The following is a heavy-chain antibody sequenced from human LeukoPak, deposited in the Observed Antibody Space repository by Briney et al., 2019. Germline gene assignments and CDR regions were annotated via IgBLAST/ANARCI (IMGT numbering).Heavy chain of an antibody. CDR3: AKGSTGSNYAEWAFDI. Sequence: PGGSLRLSCAASGFTVSSNYMSWVRQAPGKGLEWVSIIYRGGGTYYAGSVKGRFTASGDNSKNTLYLQMNSLRAEDTAVYYCAKGSTGSNYAEWAFDIWGQGTMVTVSS. CDR1: GFTVSSNY. J-gene: IGHJ3*02. CDR2: IYRGGGT. D-gene: IGHD1-26*01. V-gene: IGHV3-66*01.